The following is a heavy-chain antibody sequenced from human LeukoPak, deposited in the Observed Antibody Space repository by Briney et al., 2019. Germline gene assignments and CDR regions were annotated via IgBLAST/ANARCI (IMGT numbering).Heavy chain of an antibody. CDR3: ARGGVCSSTSCYNFDY. J-gene: IGHJ4*02. CDR2: INPNSGGT. D-gene: IGHD2-2*01. Sequence: ASVKVSCKASGYTSTGYYVHWVRQAPGQGLEWMGWINPNSGGTNYAQKFQGRVTMTRDTSISTAYMELSRLRSDDTAVYYCARGGVCSSTSCYNFDYWGQGTLVTVSS. CDR1: GYTSTGYY. V-gene: IGHV1-2*02.